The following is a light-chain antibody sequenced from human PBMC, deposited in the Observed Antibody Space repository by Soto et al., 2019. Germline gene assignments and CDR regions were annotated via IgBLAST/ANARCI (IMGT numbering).Light chain of an antibody. CDR3: AAWDDSLSGVV. Sequence: QSVLTQPPSASGTPGQRVTISCSGSSSNIGSNYVYWYQRLPGTAPKLLIYRNDQRPSGVSDRFSGSKSGASASLAISGLRSEDEGDYYCAAWDDSLSGVVFGGGTKLTVL. J-gene: IGLJ2*01. V-gene: IGLV1-47*01. CDR2: RND. CDR1: SSNIGSNY.